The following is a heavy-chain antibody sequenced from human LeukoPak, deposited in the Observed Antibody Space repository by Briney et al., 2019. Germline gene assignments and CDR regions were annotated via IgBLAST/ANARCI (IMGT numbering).Heavy chain of an antibody. CDR3: ARSSAPGLRFDY. D-gene: IGHD2-15*01. CDR1: GFTFSSNY. J-gene: IGHJ4*02. Sequence: GGSLRLSCAASGFTFSSNYMSWVRQAPGKGLEWVSVIYSGGSTYYADSVKGRFTISRDNSKNTLYLQMNSLRAEDTAVYYCARSSAPGLRFDYWGQGTLVTVSS. CDR2: IYSGGST. V-gene: IGHV3-66*02.